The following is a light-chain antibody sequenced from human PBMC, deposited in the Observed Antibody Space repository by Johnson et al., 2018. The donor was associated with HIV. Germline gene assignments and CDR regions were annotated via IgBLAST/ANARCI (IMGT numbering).Light chain of an antibody. CDR3: GTWDSSLRAYV. CDR2: DNN. Sequence: QSVLTQPPSVSAALGQKVTVSCAGSSSNIGKNYVSWYQQLPGRAPKLLIYDNNKRPSGIPDRFSGSKSGPSATLGITGLQTGDEAGYYCGTWDSSLRAYVFGTGTKVTVL. J-gene: IGLJ1*01. V-gene: IGLV1-51*01. CDR1: SSNIGKNY.